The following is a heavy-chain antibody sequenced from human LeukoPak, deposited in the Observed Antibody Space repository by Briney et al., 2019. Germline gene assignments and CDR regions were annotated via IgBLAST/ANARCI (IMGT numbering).Heavy chain of an antibody. CDR1: GGSFSGYY. D-gene: IGHD5-18*01. V-gene: IGHV4-34*01. J-gene: IGHJ4*02. CDR2: INHTGRI. Sequence: PSETLSLTCAVYGGSFSGYYWSWIRQPPGKGLEWIGEINHTGRINYNPSLKSRVIISVDTSKNQFSLKVTSVTAADTAVYYCARGYRGYSYGYAWFDYWGQGTLVTVSS. CDR3: ARGYRGYSYGYAWFDY.